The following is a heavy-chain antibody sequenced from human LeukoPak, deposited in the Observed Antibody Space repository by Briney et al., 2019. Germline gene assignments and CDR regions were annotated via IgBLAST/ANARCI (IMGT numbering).Heavy chain of an antibody. D-gene: IGHD5-18*01. CDR1: GYSFTNYW. J-gene: IGHJ3*02. CDR2: IYPGDSDT. Sequence: GESLKISCTCSGYSFTNYWIGWVRQMPGKGLEWMGIIYPGDSDTRYSPSFQGKVTISADKSISTAYLQWSSLKASDTAMYYCARLRGYTRLDAFDIWGQGTMVTVSS. V-gene: IGHV5-51*01. CDR3: ARLRGYTRLDAFDI.